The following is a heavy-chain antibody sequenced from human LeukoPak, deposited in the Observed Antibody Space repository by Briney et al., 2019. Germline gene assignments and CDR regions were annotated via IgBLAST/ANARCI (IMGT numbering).Heavy chain of an antibody. J-gene: IGHJ4*02. CDR1: GFTFSSYA. D-gene: IGHD6-19*01. Sequence: GGSLRLSCAASGFTFSSYAMSWVRQAPGKGLEWVSAISGSGGSTYYADSVKGRFTISRDNSKSTLYLQMNSLRAEDTAVYYCAKDRGYSSGWYYFDYWGQGTLVTVSS. CDR2: ISGSGGST. V-gene: IGHV3-23*01. CDR3: AKDRGYSSGWYYFDY.